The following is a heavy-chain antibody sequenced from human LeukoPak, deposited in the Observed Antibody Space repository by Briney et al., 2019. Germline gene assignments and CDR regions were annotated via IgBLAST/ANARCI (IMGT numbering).Heavy chain of an antibody. Sequence: PGGSLRLSCAASGFTFSSYSMNWVRQAPGKGLEWVSSISSSSSCIYYADSVKGRFTISRDNAKNSLYLQMNSLRAEDTAVYYCARGHLHYYGSGRPPGWGQGTLVTVSS. CDR3: ARGHLHYYGSGRPPG. J-gene: IGHJ4*02. CDR1: GFTFSSYS. V-gene: IGHV3-21*01. CDR2: ISSSSSCI. D-gene: IGHD3-10*01.